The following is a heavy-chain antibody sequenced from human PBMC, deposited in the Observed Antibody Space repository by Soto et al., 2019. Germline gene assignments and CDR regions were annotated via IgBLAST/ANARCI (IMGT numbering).Heavy chain of an antibody. D-gene: IGHD6-6*01. CDR3: AKDLSGSSSSGWFDP. CDR2: ISGSGGST. J-gene: IGHJ5*02. V-gene: IGHV3-23*01. Sequence: GGSLRLSCAASKFTFSNYVMNWVRQAPGKGLEWVSSISGSGGSTYYADSVKGRFTISRDNSKNTLYLQMNSLRAEDTAVYYCAKDLSGSSSSGWFDPWGQGTLVTVSS. CDR1: KFTFSNYV.